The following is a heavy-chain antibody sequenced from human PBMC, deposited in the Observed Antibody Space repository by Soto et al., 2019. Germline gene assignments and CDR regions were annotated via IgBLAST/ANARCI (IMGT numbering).Heavy chain of an antibody. D-gene: IGHD5-12*01. Sequence: NLSLTYTVSGGSIRSGDYYWSWIRQHPGKGLEWIGYIYYSGSTYYNPSLKSRVTISVDTSKNQFSLKLSSVTAADTAVYYCAANIVATYWDYWGQGTLVTVSS. J-gene: IGHJ4*02. V-gene: IGHV4-31*03. CDR2: IYYSGST. CDR3: AANIVATYWDY. CDR1: GGSIRSGDYY.